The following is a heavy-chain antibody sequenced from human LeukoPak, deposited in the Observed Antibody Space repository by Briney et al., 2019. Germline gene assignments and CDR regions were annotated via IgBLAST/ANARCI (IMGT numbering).Heavy chain of an antibody. CDR1: GYIFSSYG. Sequence: GGSLRFSCTASGYIFSSYGIHWVRQAPGKGLHWVTFIRYDGTNQYYADSVKGRFTVSRDNSKNTVYLQMNSLRPDDTAIYYCAKDAYGALDYWGQGTLVTVSS. D-gene: IGHD4-17*01. CDR2: IRYDGTNQ. CDR3: AKDAYGALDY. J-gene: IGHJ4*02. V-gene: IGHV3-30*02.